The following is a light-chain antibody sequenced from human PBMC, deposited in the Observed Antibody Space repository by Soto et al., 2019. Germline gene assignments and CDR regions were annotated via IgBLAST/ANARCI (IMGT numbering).Light chain of an antibody. V-gene: IGLV1-44*01. J-gene: IGLJ3*02. Sequence: QPVLTQPPSASGTPGQRVTISCSGSTSNIGGNAVNWYQQLPGMAPKVLIYTDNQRPSGVADRFSGSKSGTSASLAISGLQSEDEADYYCAAWDASLNGWVFGGGTQLTVL. CDR1: TSNIGGNA. CDR2: TDN. CDR3: AAWDASLNGWV.